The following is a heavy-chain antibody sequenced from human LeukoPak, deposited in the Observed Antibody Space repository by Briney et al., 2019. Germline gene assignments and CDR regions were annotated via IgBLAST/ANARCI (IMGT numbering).Heavy chain of an antibody. Sequence: GGTLRLSCAASGFTFSSYGMSWVRQAPGKELEWVSAISGSGGSTYYADSVKGRFTISRDNSKNTLYLQMNSLRAEDTAVYYCAKDLRLWFGELSYFDFWGQGTLVTVSS. D-gene: IGHD3-10*01. V-gene: IGHV3-23*01. J-gene: IGHJ4*02. CDR3: AKDLRLWFGELSYFDF. CDR2: ISGSGGST. CDR1: GFTFSSYG.